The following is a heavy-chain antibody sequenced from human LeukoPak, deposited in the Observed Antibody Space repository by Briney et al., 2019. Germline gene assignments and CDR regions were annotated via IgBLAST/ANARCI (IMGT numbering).Heavy chain of an antibody. V-gene: IGHV4-31*03. CDR3: AKDRGSGYALGYNWFDP. CDR1: GGSISSGGYY. Sequence: PSQTLSLTCTVSGGSISSGGYYWSWIRQHPGKGLEWIGYIYYSGSTYYNPSLKSRVTISVDTSKNQFSLKLSSVTAADTAVYYCAKDRGSGYALGYNWFDPWGQGTLVTVSS. D-gene: IGHD5-12*01. CDR2: IYYSGST. J-gene: IGHJ5*02.